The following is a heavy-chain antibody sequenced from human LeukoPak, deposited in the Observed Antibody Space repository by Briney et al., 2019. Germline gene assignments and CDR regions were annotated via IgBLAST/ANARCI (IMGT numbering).Heavy chain of an antibody. CDR2: INNDGSGT. CDR1: GFTFSSYW. CDR3: AKNINHLE. Sequence: PGGSLRLSCAGAGFTFSSYWMHWVRQAPGKGLVWVSVINNDGSGTNYADSVKGRSTISRDNAKNTLYLQMSSLRAEDTAVYYCAKNINHLEWGQGTLVTVSS. V-gene: IGHV3-74*01. D-gene: IGHD1-14*01. J-gene: IGHJ4*02.